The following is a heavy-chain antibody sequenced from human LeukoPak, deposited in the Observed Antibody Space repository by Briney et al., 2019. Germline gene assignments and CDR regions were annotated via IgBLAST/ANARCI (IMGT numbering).Heavy chain of an antibody. Sequence: ASVKVYCKASGYIFTTYDINWVRQASGHRLEWLGWMSPNSGNTGYAQNFQGRVLMTRGTALSTAYMELSSLNSDDTAVYYCTRGPPNWGFDFWGQGTLVTVSS. CDR3: TRGPPNWGFDF. D-gene: IGHD7-27*01. CDR2: MSPNSGNT. J-gene: IGHJ4*02. CDR1: GYIFTTYD. V-gene: IGHV1-8*01.